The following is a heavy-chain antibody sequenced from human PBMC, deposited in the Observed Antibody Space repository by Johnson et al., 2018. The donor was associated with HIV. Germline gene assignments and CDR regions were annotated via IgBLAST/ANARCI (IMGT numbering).Heavy chain of an antibody. CDR2: IKQDGSEK. J-gene: IGHJ3*02. CDR3: AKDSSSWYGGAFDI. CDR1: GFTFSSYW. V-gene: IGHV3-7*01. Sequence: VQLVESGGGVVQPGRSLRLSCAASGFTFSSYWMSWVRQAPGKGLEWVANIKQDGSEKYYVDSVKGRFTISRDNAKNSLYLQMNSLRAEDTAVYYCAKDSSSWYGGAFDIWGQGTMVTVSS. D-gene: IGHD6-13*01.